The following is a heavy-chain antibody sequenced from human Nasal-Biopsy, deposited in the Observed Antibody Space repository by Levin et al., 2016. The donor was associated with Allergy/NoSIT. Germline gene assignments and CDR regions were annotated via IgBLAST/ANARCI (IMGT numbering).Heavy chain of an antibody. J-gene: IGHJ6*02. CDR3: ARQRALDV. CDR2: ILPGDSDT. Sequence: GESLKISCSAYGYPFDDYWLGWVRQMPGKGLEWVAIILPGDSDTRYGPSFEGHVTITVDKDINTAYLHWSSLKASDTATYYCARQRALDVWGHGTAILVSS. V-gene: IGHV5-51*01. CDR1: GYPFDDYW.